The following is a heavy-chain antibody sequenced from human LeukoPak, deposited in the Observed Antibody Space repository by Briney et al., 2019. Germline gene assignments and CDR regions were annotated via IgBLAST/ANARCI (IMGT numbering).Heavy chain of an antibody. J-gene: IGHJ4*02. D-gene: IGHD3-3*01. CDR1: GGSISSGGYY. CDR2: IYYSGST. CDR3: ARVYDFWSGYYSFDY. V-gene: IGHV4-31*03. Sequence: PSQTLSLTCTVSGGSISSGGYYWSWIRQHPGKGLEWIGYIYYSGSTYYNPSLKSRVTISVDTSKNQFSLKLSSVTAADTAVYYCARVYDFWSGYYSFDYWGQGTLVTVSS.